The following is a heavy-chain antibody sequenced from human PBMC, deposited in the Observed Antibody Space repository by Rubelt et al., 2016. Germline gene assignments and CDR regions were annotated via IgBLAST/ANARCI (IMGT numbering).Heavy chain of an antibody. J-gene: IGHJ5*02. CDR1: GYTFTGYY. D-gene: IGHD6-6*01. CDR3: AAIAARRVWNFDP. V-gene: IGHV1-2*02. Sequence: QVQLVQSGAEVKKPGASVKVSCKASGYTFTGYYMHWVRQAPGQGLERMGWINPNSGGTNYAQKFQGRVTMTRDTSISTAYMELSRLGADETAVYYCAAIAARRVWNFDPWGQGTLVTVSS. CDR2: INPNSGGT.